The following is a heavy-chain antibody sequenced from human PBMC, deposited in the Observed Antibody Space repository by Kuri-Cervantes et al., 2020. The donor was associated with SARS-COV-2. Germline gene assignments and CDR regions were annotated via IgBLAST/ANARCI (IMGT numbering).Heavy chain of an antibody. D-gene: IGHD6-13*01. CDR3: ARGVGSSWYVDDAFDI. CDR1: GYSFSKYA. CDR2: ISAYNGNT. J-gene: IGHJ3*02. V-gene: IGHV1-18*01. Sequence: ASVKVSCKASGYSFSKYAVSWVRQAPGQGLEWMGWISAYNGNTNYAQKLQGRVTMTTDTSTSTAYMELSSLRSEDTAVYYCARGVGSSWYVDDAFDIWGQGTMVTVSS.